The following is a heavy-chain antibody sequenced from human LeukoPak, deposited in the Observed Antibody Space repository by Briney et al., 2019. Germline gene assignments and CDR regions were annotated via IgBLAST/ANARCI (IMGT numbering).Heavy chain of an antibody. CDR1: GFTFSSYA. J-gene: IGHJ3*02. D-gene: IGHD6-13*01. V-gene: IGHV3-64D*09. CDR2: ISSNGYNT. Sequence: PGGSLRLSCSASGFTFSSYAMHWVRQAPGKGLEHVSVISSNGYNTYYADSVKGRFTISRDNSKNTLYLQMSSLTVEDTAVYCCVKGGEYSSSASDIWGQGTMVTVSS. CDR3: VKGGEYSSSASDI.